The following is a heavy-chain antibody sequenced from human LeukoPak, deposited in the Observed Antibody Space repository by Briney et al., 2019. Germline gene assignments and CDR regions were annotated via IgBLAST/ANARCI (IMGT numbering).Heavy chain of an antibody. CDR2: ISGSGGST. V-gene: IGHV3-23*01. Sequence: GGSLRLSCAASGFTFSSYAMSWVRQAPGKGLEWVSAISGSGGSTYYADSVKGRFTISRDNSKNTLYLQMNSLRAEDTAVYYRAKDAYYDYVWGSSRFDPWGQGTLVTVSS. CDR3: AKDAYYDYVWGSSRFDP. CDR1: GFTFSSYA. D-gene: IGHD3-16*01. J-gene: IGHJ5*02.